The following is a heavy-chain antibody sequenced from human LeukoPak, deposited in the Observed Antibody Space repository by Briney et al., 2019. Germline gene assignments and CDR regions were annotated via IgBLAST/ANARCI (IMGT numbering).Heavy chain of an antibody. J-gene: IGHJ3*01. CDR1: GGSISSYY. D-gene: IGHD1-7*01. V-gene: IGHV4-4*07. Sequence: SETLALTCTVAGGSISSYYWSWIRQPAGKGLEWIGRIYTSGTTNYNPSLRSRLIMSIDTSNKQFSMNLSSVTAADTAVYYRARGSSVLDGTNTGGGAFDFWGQGTMVTVFS. CDR3: ARGSSVLDGTNTGGGAFDF. CDR2: IYTSGTT.